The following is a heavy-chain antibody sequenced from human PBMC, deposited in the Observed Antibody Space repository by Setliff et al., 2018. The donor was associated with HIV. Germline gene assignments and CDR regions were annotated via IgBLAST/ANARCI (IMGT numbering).Heavy chain of an antibody. D-gene: IGHD6-13*01. Sequence: GESLKISCAASGFTFSNYAMHWVRQAPGKGLEWVAVIWYDGSNQNYADSVKGRLTISRDNSNNTLYLQMNSLTHEDTAVYHCARYSSSWHTFDYWGQGALVTVSS. J-gene: IGHJ4*02. CDR3: ARYSSSWHTFDY. CDR2: IWYDGSNQ. CDR1: GFTFSNYA. V-gene: IGHV3-33*01.